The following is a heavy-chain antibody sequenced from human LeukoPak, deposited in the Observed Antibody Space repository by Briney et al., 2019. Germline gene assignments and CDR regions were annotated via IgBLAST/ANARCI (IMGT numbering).Heavy chain of an antibody. CDR2: INWIGGST. Sequence: PGGSLRLSCAASGFTFSDYYMSWIRQAPGKGLEWVSGINWIGGSTAYAASVNGRFTISRDNAKNSLYLQMNSLRADDTALYYCARGKFSGSYYRGFDYWGQGTLVTVSS. CDR3: ARGKFSGSYYRGFDY. D-gene: IGHD1-26*01. V-gene: IGHV3-20*04. CDR1: GFTFSDYY. J-gene: IGHJ4*02.